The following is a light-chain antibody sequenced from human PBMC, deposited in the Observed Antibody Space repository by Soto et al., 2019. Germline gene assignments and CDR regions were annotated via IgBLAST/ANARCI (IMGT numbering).Light chain of an antibody. CDR2: GAS. J-gene: IGKJ1*01. V-gene: IGKV3-20*01. Sequence: EIVLTQSPGTLSLSPGERATLSCRASQTVSSSYLAWYQQKPGQAPRLLIYGASSRATGIPDRFNGSGSGTDFNLTISRLEPEDFAVYYCQQYGSSFWTFGQGTKVDIK. CDR1: QTVSSSY. CDR3: QQYGSSFWT.